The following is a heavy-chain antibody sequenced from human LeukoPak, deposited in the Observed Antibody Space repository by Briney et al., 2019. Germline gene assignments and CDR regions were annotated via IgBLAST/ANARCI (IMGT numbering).Heavy chain of an antibody. J-gene: IGHJ4*02. D-gene: IGHD6-6*01. Sequence: SETLSLTCTVSGGSISSYYWSWIRQPPGKGLEWIGYIYYSGSTNYNPSLKSRVTISVDTSKNQFSLKLSSVTAADTAVYYCARDIGSSDFDYWGQATLVTVSS. V-gene: IGHV4-59*01. CDR2: IYYSGST. CDR1: GGSISSYY. CDR3: ARDIGSSDFDY.